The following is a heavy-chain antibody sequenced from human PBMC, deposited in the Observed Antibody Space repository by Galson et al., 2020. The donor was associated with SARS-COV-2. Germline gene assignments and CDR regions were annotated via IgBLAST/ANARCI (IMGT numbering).Heavy chain of an antibody. J-gene: IGHJ6*02. CDR1: GASISSGSYY. V-gene: IGHV4-61*02. D-gene: IGHD3-3*01. CDR2: IYKSGNT. Sequence: SETLSLTCTVSGASISSGSYYWSWIRPPAGKGLEWIGRIYKSGNTNYNPTLWSQVTISVDTSTNQFSLKLTSVTAADTAVYYCARGNSPCVTIFGVLTGTCGMDVWGQGTTVTVSS. CDR3: ARGNSPCVTIFGVLTGTCGMDV.